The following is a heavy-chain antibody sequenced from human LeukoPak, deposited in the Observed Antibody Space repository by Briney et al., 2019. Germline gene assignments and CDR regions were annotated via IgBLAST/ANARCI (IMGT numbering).Heavy chain of an antibody. D-gene: IGHD5-12*01. Sequence: GGSLRLSCAASGFTFSSYAMSWVRQAPGKGLEWVSAISGSGGSTYYADSVKGRFTISRDNSKNTLYLQMNSLRAEDTAVYYCAKDPQWGYSGYDQEGFDYWGQGTLVTVSS. CDR1: GFTFSSYA. J-gene: IGHJ4*02. V-gene: IGHV3-23*01. CDR2: ISGSGGST. CDR3: AKDPQWGYSGYDQEGFDY.